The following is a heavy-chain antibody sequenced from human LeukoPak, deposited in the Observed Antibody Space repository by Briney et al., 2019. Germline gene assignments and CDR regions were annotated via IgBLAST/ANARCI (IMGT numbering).Heavy chain of an antibody. CDR3: ARMTTGHDY. CDR2: VNHSGYT. D-gene: IGHD4-17*01. V-gene: IGHV4-34*01. J-gene: IGHJ4*02. CDR1: GGSFSGYY. Sequence: PSETLSLTCGVYGGSFSGYYWSWIRQTPGKGLEWIGEVNHSGYTNMNPSLKSRVTISVDTSKNQFSLMMTSVTAADTAVYFCARMTTGHDYWGQGILVTVSS.